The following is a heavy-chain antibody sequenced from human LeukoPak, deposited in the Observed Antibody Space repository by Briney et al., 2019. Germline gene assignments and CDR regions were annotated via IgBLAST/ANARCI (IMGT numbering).Heavy chain of an antibody. CDR1: GGSISSSGYY. Sequence: PSETPSLTXTVSGGSISSSGYYWGWIRQPPGKGLEWIGRIYYSGKTYYNPSLKSRVTISVDTSKNQFSLRLTSVTAADTAEYYCARLTIPAATRWGQGTLVTVSS. CDR2: IYYSGKT. J-gene: IGHJ4*02. D-gene: IGHD2-2*01. CDR3: ARLTIPAATR. V-gene: IGHV4-39*01.